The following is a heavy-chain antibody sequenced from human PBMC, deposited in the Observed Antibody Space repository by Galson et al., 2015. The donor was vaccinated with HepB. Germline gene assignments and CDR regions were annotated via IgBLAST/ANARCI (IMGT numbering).Heavy chain of an antibody. CDR1: GFTFSTSD. V-gene: IGHV3-23*01. J-gene: IGHJ4*02. Sequence: SLRLSCAASGFTFSTSDMSWVRQAPGKGLEWVSFIRGSDGSTYYADAVKGRFTISRDNSRNTLYLQMNSLRGEDTAVYYCAIGGWLAWWGQGTPVTVSS. D-gene: IGHD5-18*01. CDR3: AIGGWLAW. CDR2: IRGSDGST.